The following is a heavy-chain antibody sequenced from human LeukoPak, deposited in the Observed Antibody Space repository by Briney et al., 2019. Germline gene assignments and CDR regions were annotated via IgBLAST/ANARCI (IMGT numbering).Heavy chain of an antibody. J-gene: IGHJ5*02. CDR1: GFTFGGYA. CDR3: ARDYYGSGSYPNWFDP. V-gene: IGHV3-21*01. D-gene: IGHD3-10*01. CDR2: ISRGSDHT. Sequence: GGSLRLSCAASGFTFGGYAMTWVRQAPGKGLEWVSGISRGSDHTYYADSVKGRFTISRDNAKNSLYLQMNSLRAEDTAVYYCARDYYGSGSYPNWFDPWGQGTLVTVSS.